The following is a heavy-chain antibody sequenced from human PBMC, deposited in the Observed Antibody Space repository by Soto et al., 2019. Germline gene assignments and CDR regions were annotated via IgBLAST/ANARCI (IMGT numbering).Heavy chain of an antibody. CDR1: GGYISSYY. CDR3: ARDRIAAAGTNYYYYYCMDG. D-gene: IGHD6-13*01. J-gene: IGHJ6*02. V-gene: IGHV4-59*01. Sequence: SENVSLTCTVSGGYISSYYWSWIRQPPGKGLEWIGYIYYSGSTNYNPSLKSRVTISVDTSKNQFSLKLSSVTAADTAVYYCARDRIAAAGTNYYYYYCMDGWGQVTTVTVSS. CDR2: IYYSGST.